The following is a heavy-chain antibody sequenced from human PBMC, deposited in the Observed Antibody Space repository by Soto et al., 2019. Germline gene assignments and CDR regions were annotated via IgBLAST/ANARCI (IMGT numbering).Heavy chain of an antibody. CDR2: INAGNGNT. J-gene: IGHJ6*03. D-gene: IGHD2-2*01. CDR3: ARSIRYCSSTSCYLMDV. V-gene: IGHV1-3*01. CDR1: GYTFTSYA. Sequence: GASVKVSCKASGYTFTSYAMHWVRQAPGQRLEWMGWINAGNGNTKYAQKFQGRVTITTDKSASTAYMELSSLRSEDTAVYYCARSIRYCSSTSCYLMDVWGKGTTVTVSS.